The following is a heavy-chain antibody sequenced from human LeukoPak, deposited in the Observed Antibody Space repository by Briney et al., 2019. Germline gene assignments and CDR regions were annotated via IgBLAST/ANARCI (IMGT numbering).Heavy chain of an antibody. CDR3: ARATHYDFWSGYFKNYYYGMDV. J-gene: IGHJ6*02. CDR2: INHSGSA. D-gene: IGHD3-3*01. Sequence: SETLSLTCAVYGGSFSGYYWSWIRQPPGKGLEWIGEINHSGSANYNPSPKSRVTISVDTSKNQFSLKLSSVTAADTAVYYCARATHYDFWSGYFKNYYYGMDVWGQGTTVTVSS. V-gene: IGHV4-34*01. CDR1: GGSFSGYY.